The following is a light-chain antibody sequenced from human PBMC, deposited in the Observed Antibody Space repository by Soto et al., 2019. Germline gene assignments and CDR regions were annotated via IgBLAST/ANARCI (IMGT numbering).Light chain of an antibody. J-gene: IGKJ3*01. CDR1: ERLSSVY. V-gene: IGKV3-20*01. CDR3: QKYGSSPFT. Sequence: EIVLTQSPGTLSLSPGESATLSCKASERLSSVYLAWYQQRTGQPPRLLIYDEFNRATGVPDRLRGSGSGTDLNLTISGLEPEDFAVYYCQKYGSSPFTFGPGTKVDIK. CDR2: DEF.